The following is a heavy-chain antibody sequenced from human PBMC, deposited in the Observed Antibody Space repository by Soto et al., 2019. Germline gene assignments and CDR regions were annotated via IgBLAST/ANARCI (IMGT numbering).Heavy chain of an antibody. CDR2: IYYSGST. Sequence: SETLSLTCTVSGGSISSGGYYWSWIRQHPGKGLEWIGYIYYSGSTSSNPSLKSRVTISVDTSKNQFSLKLSSVSAADTAVYYCARDHPHSYGVYYFDYWGQGTPVTVSS. V-gene: IGHV4-31*03. D-gene: IGHD5-18*01. J-gene: IGHJ4*02. CDR1: GGSISSGGYY. CDR3: ARDHPHSYGVYYFDY.